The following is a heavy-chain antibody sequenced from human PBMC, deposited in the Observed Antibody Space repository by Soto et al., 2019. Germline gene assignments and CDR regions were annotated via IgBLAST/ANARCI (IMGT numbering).Heavy chain of an antibody. CDR2: ISGSGGST. CDR1: GFTFSSYA. CDR3: AKENGYSGSWFEFDY. J-gene: IGHJ4*02. D-gene: IGHD6-13*01. V-gene: IGHV3-23*01. Sequence: PGGSLRLSCAASGFTFSSYAMGWVRQAPGKGLEWVSAISGSGGSTYYADSVKGRFTISRDNSKNTLYLQMNSLRAEDTAVYYCAKENGYSGSWFEFDYWGQGTLVTVSS.